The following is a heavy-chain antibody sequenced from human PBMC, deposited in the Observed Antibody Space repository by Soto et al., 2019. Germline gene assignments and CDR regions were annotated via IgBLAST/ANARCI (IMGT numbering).Heavy chain of an antibody. J-gene: IGHJ4*02. CDR1: GYTSTSYT. V-gene: IGHV1-18*01. CDR2: IGPSSGNT. Sequence: ASVKVSCKASGYTSTSYTVSWVRQAPGQGLEWVGWIGPSSGNTDSARNLQGRVTMTTDTSTSTAYMELRSLRSDDTAVYYCARDTGNFFDDWGQGTLVTVSS. CDR3: ARDTGNFFDD.